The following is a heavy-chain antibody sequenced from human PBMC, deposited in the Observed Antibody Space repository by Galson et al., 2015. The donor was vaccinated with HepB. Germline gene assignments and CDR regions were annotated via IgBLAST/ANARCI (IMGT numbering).Heavy chain of an antibody. CDR3: ARRRGYNSGLSFDY. V-gene: IGHV5-10-1*01. D-gene: IGHD5-18*01. CDR1: GYSFTTYW. CDR2: IDPSDSYT. Sequence: QSGAEVKKPGESLRISCKVSGYSFTTYWITWVRQMPGKGLEWMGKIDPSDSYTKYSPSFQGHVTISADRSINTAYLQWGSLKASDTAMCYCARRRGYNSGLSFDYWGQGTLVTVSS. J-gene: IGHJ4*02.